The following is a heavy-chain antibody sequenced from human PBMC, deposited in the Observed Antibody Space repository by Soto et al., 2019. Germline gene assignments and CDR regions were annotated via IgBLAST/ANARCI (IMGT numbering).Heavy chain of an antibody. CDR2: ISSGGGSK. CDR1: GFTFSNYE. CDR3: ARLRLAPPTCWYFDL. D-gene: IGHD3-16*01. J-gene: IGHJ2*01. V-gene: IGHV3-48*03. Sequence: VGSLRLSCVGSGFTFSNYEMTWVRQAPGKGPQWVSYISSGGGSKYFAAPVKGRVSISRDNAKNSLFLDMNNLRGEDTALYYCARLRLAPPTCWYFDLWGRGTLVTVSS.